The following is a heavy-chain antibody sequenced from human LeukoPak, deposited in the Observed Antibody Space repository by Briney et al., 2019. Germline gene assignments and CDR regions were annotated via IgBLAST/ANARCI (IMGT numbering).Heavy chain of an antibody. CDR2: ISGSSSTI. J-gene: IGHJ4*02. Sequence: PGGSLRLSCAASGFTFSDYAMSWVRQTPGKGLEWVSYISGSSSTIYYADSVKGRFTISRDNAKNSLFLQMNSLKDEDTAVYYCARSYGYFDYWGQGTLVTVSS. CDR1: GFTFSDYA. D-gene: IGHD3-10*01. V-gene: IGHV3-48*02. CDR3: ARSYGYFDY.